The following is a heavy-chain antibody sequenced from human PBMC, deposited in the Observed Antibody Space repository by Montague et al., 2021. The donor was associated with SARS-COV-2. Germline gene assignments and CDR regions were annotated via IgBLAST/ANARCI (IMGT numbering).Heavy chain of an antibody. J-gene: IGHJ6*02. CDR1: GFTFSSYW. Sequence: SLRLSCAASGFTFSSYWMSWVRQAPGKGLEWVANIKQDGSEKYYVDSVKSRFTISRDNAKNSLYLQMNSLRAEDTAVYYCARDGSGSYSNYYYYGMDVWGQGTTVTVSS. D-gene: IGHD3-10*01. CDR3: ARDGSGSYSNYYYYGMDV. CDR2: IKQDGSEK. V-gene: IGHV3-7*01.